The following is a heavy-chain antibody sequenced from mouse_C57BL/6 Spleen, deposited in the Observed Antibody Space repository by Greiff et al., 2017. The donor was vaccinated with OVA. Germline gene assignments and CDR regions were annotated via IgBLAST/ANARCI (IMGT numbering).Heavy chain of an antibody. D-gene: IGHD1-1*01. CDR3: ARGYGSSLAWFAY. J-gene: IGHJ3*01. CDR2: IDPEDGET. CDR1: GFNIKDYY. V-gene: IGHV14-2*01. Sequence: VQLQQSGAELVKPGASVKLSCTASGFNIKDYYMHWVKQRTEQGLEWIGRIDPEDGETKYAPKFKGKATMTADTSSNTAYLQLSSLTSEDTAVYYGARGYGSSLAWFAYWGQGTLVTVSA.